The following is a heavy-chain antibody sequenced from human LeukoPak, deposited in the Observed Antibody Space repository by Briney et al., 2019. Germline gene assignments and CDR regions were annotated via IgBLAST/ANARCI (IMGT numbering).Heavy chain of an antibody. CDR2: IYSSGST. V-gene: IGHV4-59*12. CDR3: ARSSYGFPFDY. CDR1: GGSISGYY. J-gene: IGHJ4*02. Sequence: PSETLSLTCTVSGGSISGYYWNWIRQPPEKGLEWIGYIYSSGSTNYNPSLKSRVTISVDKSKNQFSLKLSSVTAADTAVYYCARSSYGFPFDYWGQGTLVTVSS. D-gene: IGHD3-10*01.